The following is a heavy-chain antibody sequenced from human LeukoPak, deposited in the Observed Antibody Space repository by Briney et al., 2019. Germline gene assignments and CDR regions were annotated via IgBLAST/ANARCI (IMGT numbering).Heavy chain of an antibody. J-gene: IGHJ4*02. CDR3: ARGNKYSYGRSYYFDY. D-gene: IGHD5-18*01. V-gene: IGHV1-8*01. Sequence: ASVKVSCKASGYSFTSYDINWVRQATGQGLEWMGWMNPNSGHTGYAQKFQGRVTTTRNTSISTAYMELSSLRSGDTAVYHRARGNKYSYGRSYYFDYWGQGTLVTVSS. CDR1: GYSFTSYD. CDR2: MNPNSGHT.